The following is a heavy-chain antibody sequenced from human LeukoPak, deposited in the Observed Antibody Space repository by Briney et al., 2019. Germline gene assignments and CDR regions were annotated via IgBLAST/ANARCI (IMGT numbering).Heavy chain of an antibody. Sequence: GSLRLSCAASGFTFSSYGMHWVRQAPGKGLEWVSRINSDGSTTTYADSVKGRFTISRDNAKNTLYLQMNSLRAEDTAVYYCARAARADCTSPTCHSWLAPWGQGTQVTVSS. V-gene: IGHV3-74*01. CDR2: INSDGSTT. D-gene: IGHD2/OR15-2a*01. CDR1: GFTFSSYG. J-gene: IGHJ5*02. CDR3: ARAARADCTSPTCHSWLAP.